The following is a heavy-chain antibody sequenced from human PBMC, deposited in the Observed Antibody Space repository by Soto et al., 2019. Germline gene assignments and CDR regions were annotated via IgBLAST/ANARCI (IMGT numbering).Heavy chain of an antibody. V-gene: IGHV2-5*02. J-gene: IGHJ4*02. CDR1: GFSLSTSGVG. D-gene: IGHD3-22*01. CDR3: AHSPSDSSSFGY. CDR2: IYWDDDK. Sequence: SGPTLLNPPQTLTLTCTFSGFSLSTSGVGVVWILQPPGKALEWLALIYWDDDKRYSPSLKSRLTITKDTSKNQMVLTMTNMDPVDTATYYCAHSPSDSSSFGYWGQGTLVTVSS.